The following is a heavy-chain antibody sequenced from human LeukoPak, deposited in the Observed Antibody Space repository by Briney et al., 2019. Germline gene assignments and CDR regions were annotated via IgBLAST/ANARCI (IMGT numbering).Heavy chain of an antibody. CDR2: IYTSGST. CDR3: ARGRDDFAVAVWVAFDI. D-gene: IGHD3-16*01. V-gene: IGHV4-4*07. CDR1: GGPISSYY. Sequence: SETLSLTCTVSGGPISSYYWSWIRQPAGKGLEWIGRIYTSGSTNYNPSLKSRVTMSVDTSKNQFSLKLSSVTAADTAVYYCARGRDDFAVAVWVAFDIWGQGTMVTVSS. J-gene: IGHJ3*02.